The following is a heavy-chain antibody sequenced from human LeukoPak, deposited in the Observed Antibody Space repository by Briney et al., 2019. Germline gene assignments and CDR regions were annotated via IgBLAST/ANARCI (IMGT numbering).Heavy chain of an antibody. CDR3: ARGKYYYDSSGSNAFDI. CDR1: GYTFTSYD. J-gene: IGHJ3*02. CDR2: MNPNSGNT. Sequence: ASVKVSCRASGYTFTSYDINWVRQATGQGLEWMGWMNPNSGNTGYAQKFQGRVTMTRNTSISTAYMELSSLRSEDTAVYYCARGKYYYDSSGSNAFDIWGQGTMVTVSS. V-gene: IGHV1-8*01. D-gene: IGHD3-22*01.